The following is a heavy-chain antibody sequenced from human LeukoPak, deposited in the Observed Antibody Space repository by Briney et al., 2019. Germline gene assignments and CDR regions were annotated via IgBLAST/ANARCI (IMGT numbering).Heavy chain of an antibody. J-gene: IGHJ4*02. CDR3: ARTNITMVDFDY. CDR2: INANSGGT. V-gene: IGHV1-2*02. D-gene: IGHD3-10*01. CDR1: GYTFTGYY. Sequence: ASVTVSCKASGYTFTGYYMHWVRQAPGQGLEWMGWINANSGGTNYAQKFQGRVTMTRDTSINTAYMELSRLRSDDTAVFYCARTNITMVDFDYWGQGTLVTVSS.